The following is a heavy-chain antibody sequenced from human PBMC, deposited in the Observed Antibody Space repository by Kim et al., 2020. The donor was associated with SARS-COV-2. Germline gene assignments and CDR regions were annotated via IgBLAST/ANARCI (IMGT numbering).Heavy chain of an antibody. V-gene: IGHV3-43*02. CDR2: ISGDGGST. Sequence: GGSLRLSCAASGFTFDDYAMHWVRQAPGKGLEWVSLISGDGGSTYYADSVMGRFTISRDNSKNSLYLQMNSLRTVDTALYYCAKARYSSSSWLFHLDYWGQGTLVTVSS. CDR1: GFTFDDYA. CDR3: AKARYSSSSWLFHLDY. D-gene: IGHD6-6*01. J-gene: IGHJ4*02.